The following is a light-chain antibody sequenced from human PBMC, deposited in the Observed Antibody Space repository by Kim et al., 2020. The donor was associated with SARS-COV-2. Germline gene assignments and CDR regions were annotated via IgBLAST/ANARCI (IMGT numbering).Light chain of an antibody. Sequence: SVSPGQTASITCSGDKLGDKYVCWYQQKPGQSPVLVIYQDSKRPSGIPERFSGSNSGNTATLTISGTQAMDEADYYCQAWDSSILVFGGGTQLTVL. J-gene: IGLJ2*01. CDR3: QAWDSSILV. CDR1: KLGDKY. V-gene: IGLV3-1*01. CDR2: QDS.